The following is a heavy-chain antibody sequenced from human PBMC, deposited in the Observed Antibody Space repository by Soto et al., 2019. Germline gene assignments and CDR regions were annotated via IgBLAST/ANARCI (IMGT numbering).Heavy chain of an antibody. CDR3: AKDRCGSYPLEGLGSGFDI. D-gene: IGHD1-26*01. CDR2: ISGSGGST. V-gene: IGHV3-23*01. J-gene: IGHJ3*02. Sequence: GGPLSLSGATSGFTFSSYAMSWVRQAPGKGLEWVSAISGSGGSTYYTDSVKGRFTISRDNSKNTLYLQMNSLRAEDTAVYYCAKDRCGSYPLEGLGSGFDIWGQGTTVTVPS. CDR1: GFTFSSYA.